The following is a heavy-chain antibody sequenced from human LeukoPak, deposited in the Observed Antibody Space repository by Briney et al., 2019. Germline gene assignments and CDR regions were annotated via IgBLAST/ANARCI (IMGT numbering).Heavy chain of an antibody. CDR2: FDPEDGET. J-gene: IGHJ5*02. V-gene: IGHV1-24*01. D-gene: IGHD6-19*01. Sequence: ASVKVSCKVSGYTLTELSMHWVRQAPGKGLEWMGGFDPEDGETIYAQKFQGRVTMTEDTSTDTACMELSSLRSEDTAVYYCATGYSSKDWFDPWGQGTLVTVSS. CDR1: GYTLTELS. CDR3: ATGYSSKDWFDP.